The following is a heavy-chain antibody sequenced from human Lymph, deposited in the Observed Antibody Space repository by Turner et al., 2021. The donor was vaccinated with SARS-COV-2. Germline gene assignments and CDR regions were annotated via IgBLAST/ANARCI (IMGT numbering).Heavy chain of an antibody. CDR3: ARETVNNWVDP. Sequence: QVQRQDSCPRLVKPLETLSLTCTVSGGSMNSSYWSWIRQPPGKRLEWIGYIYYRGSTNYNPSLESRVTISVDTSRNQFSLNLTSVTAADTAIYYCARETVNNWVDPWGQGTLVTVSS. CDR1: GGSMNSSY. CDR2: IYYRGST. J-gene: IGHJ5*02. D-gene: IGHD2-21*02. V-gene: IGHV4-59*01.